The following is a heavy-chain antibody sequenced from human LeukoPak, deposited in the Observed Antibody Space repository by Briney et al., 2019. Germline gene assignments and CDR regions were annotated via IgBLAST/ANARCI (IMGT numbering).Heavy chain of an antibody. J-gene: IGHJ4*02. Sequence: GESLKTSCKSSGYNFTNYWIGWVRQMPGKGLEWMGIIYPGDSDTRYSPSFRGQVTISADKSISTAYLQLSSLKASDTAMYYCARLLRNIAAAVYFFDYWGQGTLVTVSS. CDR3: ARLLRNIAAAVYFFDY. V-gene: IGHV5-51*01. CDR1: GYNFTNYW. CDR2: IYPGDSDT. D-gene: IGHD6-13*01.